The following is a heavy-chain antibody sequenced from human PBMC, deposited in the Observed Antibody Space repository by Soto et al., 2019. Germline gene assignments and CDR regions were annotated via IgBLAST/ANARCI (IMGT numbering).Heavy chain of an antibody. CDR1: GGSISNYY. J-gene: IGHJ6*03. CDR2: IYYSGST. D-gene: IGHD5-12*01. CDR3: GRVGLGYTSLNYYYYMDV. V-gene: IGHV4-59*01. Sequence: PSETLSLTCTVSGGSISNYYWSWIRQPPGKGLEWIGYIYYSGSTNYNPSLKSRGTISVDTSKNQFSLKLNSVTAADTAVYYCGRVGLGYTSLNYYYYMDVWGKGTTVTGS.